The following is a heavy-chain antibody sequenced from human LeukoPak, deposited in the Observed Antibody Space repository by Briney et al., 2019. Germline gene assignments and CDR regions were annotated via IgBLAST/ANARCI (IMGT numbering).Heavy chain of an antibody. Sequence: GRSLRLSCAASGFTLDDYAVHWVRQAPGKGLEWVSGISWNSGSIGYADSVKGRFTISRDNAKNSLYLQMNSLRAEDTALYYCAKDLTAAGKGPADYWGQGTLVTVSS. D-gene: IGHD6-13*01. CDR3: AKDLTAAGKGPADY. CDR2: ISWNSGSI. J-gene: IGHJ4*02. V-gene: IGHV3-9*01. CDR1: GFTLDDYA.